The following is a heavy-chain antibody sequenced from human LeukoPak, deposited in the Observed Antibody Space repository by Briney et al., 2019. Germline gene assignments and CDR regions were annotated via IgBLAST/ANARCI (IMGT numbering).Heavy chain of an antibody. CDR1: GFTFSSYG. J-gene: IGHJ4*02. D-gene: IGHD2-2*01. CDR3: AKEGYCSSTSCHFVDY. Sequence: GRSLRLSSAASGFTFSSYGMHWVRQAPGKGLEWVAVISYDGSNKYYADSVKGRFTISGDNSKNTLYLQMNSLRAEDTAVYYCAKEGYCSSTSCHFVDYWGQGTLVTVSS. CDR2: ISYDGSNK. V-gene: IGHV3-30*18.